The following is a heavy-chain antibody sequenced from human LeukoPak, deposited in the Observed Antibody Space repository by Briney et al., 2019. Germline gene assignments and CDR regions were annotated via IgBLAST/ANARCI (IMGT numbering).Heavy chain of an antibody. D-gene: IGHD3-22*01. J-gene: IGHJ4*02. Sequence: GESLKISCKGSGYSFTSYWIGWVRQPPGKGLEWMGIIYPGDPDTRYSPSFQGQVTISADKSISTAYLQWSSLKASDTAMYYCARRRYYYDSSGYPSNGFDYWGQGTLVTVSS. CDR2: IYPGDPDT. CDR3: ARRRYYYDSSGYPSNGFDY. CDR1: GYSFTSYW. V-gene: IGHV5-51*01.